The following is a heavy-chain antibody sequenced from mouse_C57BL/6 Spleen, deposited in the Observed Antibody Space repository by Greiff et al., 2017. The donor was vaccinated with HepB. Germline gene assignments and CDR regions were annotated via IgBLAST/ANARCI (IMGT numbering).Heavy chain of an antibody. Sequence: QVQLQQPGAELVKPGASVKLSCKASGYTFTSYWMHWVKQRPGQGLEWIGMIHPNSGSTNYNEKFKSKAKLTVDKSSSTAYMQLSSLTSEDSAVYYCARKAFITTVVDDYWGQGTTLTVSS. J-gene: IGHJ2*01. V-gene: IGHV1-64*01. CDR1: GYTFTSYW. CDR3: ARKAFITTVVDDY. D-gene: IGHD1-1*01. CDR2: IHPNSGST.